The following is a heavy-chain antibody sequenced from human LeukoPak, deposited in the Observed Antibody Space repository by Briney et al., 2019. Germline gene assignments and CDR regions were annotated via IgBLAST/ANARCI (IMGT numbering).Heavy chain of an antibody. J-gene: IGHJ4*02. Sequence: SETLSLTCAVSGGSFSDYYWSWIRQSPIKGLEWIGEINHSGSTHYNPSLKSRVTISVDTSKNQFSLKLSPVTAADTAVYYCARDAVLRYFDWQPYYFDYWGQGTLVTVSS. D-gene: IGHD3-9*01. CDR1: GGSFSDYY. CDR2: INHSGST. CDR3: ARDAVLRYFDWQPYYFDY. V-gene: IGHV4-34*01.